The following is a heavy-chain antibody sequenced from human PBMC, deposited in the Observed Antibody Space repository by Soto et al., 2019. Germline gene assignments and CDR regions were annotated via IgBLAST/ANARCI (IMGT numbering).Heavy chain of an antibody. CDR1: GFSFTTNGVG. J-gene: IGHJ2*01. CDR2: IYWDEDT. V-gene: IGHV2-5*02. CDR3: AYQSADRWCYWYFAL. D-gene: IGHD2-8*02. Sequence: QITLKESGPTLVKPTQTLTLTCTFSGFSFTTNGVGVAWIRQPPGKALEWLALIYWDEDTRYNPSVENRLTITQHTHKNHVTRTIVKKAPVEAATYYCAYQSADRWCYWYFALLGRGTLVTFSS.